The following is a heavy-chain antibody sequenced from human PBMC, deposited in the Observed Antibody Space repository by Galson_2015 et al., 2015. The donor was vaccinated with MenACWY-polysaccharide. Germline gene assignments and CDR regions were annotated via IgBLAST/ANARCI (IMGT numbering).Heavy chain of an antibody. CDR1: GFTFSSYW. D-gene: IGHD3-3*01. CDR2: ISSDGSST. V-gene: IGHV3-74*01. Sequence: SLRLSCAASGFTFSSYWMHWVRQVPGKGLVWVSRISSDGSSTSYADSVKGRFTISRDNSKNTLYLQMNSLRAEDTAVYYCAKDSTDFWSVAGRFDHWGQGTLVTVPS. CDR3: AKDSTDFWSVAGRFDH. J-gene: IGHJ5*02.